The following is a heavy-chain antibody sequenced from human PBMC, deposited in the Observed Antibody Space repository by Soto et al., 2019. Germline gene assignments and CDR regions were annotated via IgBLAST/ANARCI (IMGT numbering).Heavy chain of an antibody. J-gene: IGHJ6*02. CDR2: INHSGST. CDR3: ARAEHPGYCSCGSCYSYYYYCMDV. Sequence: SETLSLTCAVYGGSFSGYYWSWIRQPPGKGLEWIGEINHSGSTNYNPSLKSRVTISVDTSKNQFSLKLSSVTAADTAVYYCARAEHPGYCSCGSCYSYYYYCMDVWGQGTTVTVSS. D-gene: IGHD2-15*01. CDR1: GGSFSGYY. V-gene: IGHV4-34*01.